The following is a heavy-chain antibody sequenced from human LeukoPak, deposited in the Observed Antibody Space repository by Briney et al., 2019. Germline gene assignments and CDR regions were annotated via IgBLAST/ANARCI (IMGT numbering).Heavy chain of an antibody. D-gene: IGHD3-10*01. CDR3: AKDYGSGSYFHDAFDI. J-gene: IGHJ3*02. CDR2: ISYDGSNK. CDR1: GFTFSNYG. V-gene: IGHV3-30*18. Sequence: GSMRLSCAASGFTFSNYGMHWAGQAPGKGLEWVAVISYDGSNKHYADSVKGRFSISRDNSKNTLYLQMNSLRAEDTAVYYCAKDYGSGSYFHDAFDICGQGTIVSASS.